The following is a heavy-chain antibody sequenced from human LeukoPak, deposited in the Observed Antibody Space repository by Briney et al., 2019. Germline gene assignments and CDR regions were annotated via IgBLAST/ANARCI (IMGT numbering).Heavy chain of an antibody. J-gene: IGHJ6*03. V-gene: IGHV3-30*02. CDR3: AKTLWAGEYYYYYYMDV. D-gene: IGHD7-27*01. Sequence: GGSLRLSCAASGFTFSSYEMNWVRQAPGKGLEWVAFIRYDGSNKYYADSVKGRFTISRDNSKNTLYLQMNSLRAEDTAVYYCAKTLWAGEYYYYYYMDVWGKGTTVTISS. CDR1: GFTFSSYE. CDR2: IRYDGSNK.